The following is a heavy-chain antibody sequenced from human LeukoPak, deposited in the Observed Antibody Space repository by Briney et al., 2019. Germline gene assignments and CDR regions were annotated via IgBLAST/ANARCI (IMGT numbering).Heavy chain of an antibody. CDR2: ISGSGGST. Sequence: GGSLRLSCAASGFTFSSYAMSWVRQAPGKGLDWVSVISGSGGSTHYADSVKGRFTISRDNSKNTLYLQMNSLGAEDTAVYYCANESPFLDYWGQGTLVTVSS. CDR1: GFTFSSYA. CDR3: ANESPFLDY. V-gene: IGHV3-23*01. J-gene: IGHJ4*02.